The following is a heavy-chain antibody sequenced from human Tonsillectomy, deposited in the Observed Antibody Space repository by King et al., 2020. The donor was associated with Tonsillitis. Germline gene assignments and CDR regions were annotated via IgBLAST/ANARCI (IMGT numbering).Heavy chain of an antibody. CDR3: TGGPGLAGFTDYFDY. Sequence: VQLVESGGVLVQPGRSLRLSCTASGFTFGDYAMTWVRQAPGKGLEWVGFIRVKSYGGTPEYAASVKGRLTISRDDSKSVAYLQMNSLKTADTAVYYCTGGPGLAGFTDYFDYWGQGTLVTVSS. D-gene: IGHD1-20*01. J-gene: IGHJ4*02. CDR2: IRVKSYGGTP. CDR1: GFTFGDYA. V-gene: IGHV3-49*04.